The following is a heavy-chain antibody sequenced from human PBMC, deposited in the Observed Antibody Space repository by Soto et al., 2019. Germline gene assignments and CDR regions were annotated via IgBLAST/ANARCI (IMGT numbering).Heavy chain of an antibody. CDR3: ARSDFWSGYYTDY. CDR2: IYYSGST. Sequence: SETLSLTCTVSGGSISSYYWSWIRQPPGKGLEWIGYIYYSGSTNYNPSLKSRVTISVDTSKNQFSLKLSSVTAADTAVYYCARSDFWSGYYTDYWGQGTLVTVSS. D-gene: IGHD3-3*01. V-gene: IGHV4-59*08. J-gene: IGHJ4*02. CDR1: GGSISSYY.